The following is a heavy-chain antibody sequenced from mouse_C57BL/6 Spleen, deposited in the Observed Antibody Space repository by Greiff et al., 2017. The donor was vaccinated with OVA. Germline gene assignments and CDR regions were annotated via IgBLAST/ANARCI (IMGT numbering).Heavy chain of an antibody. CDR1: GFTFSDYY. CDR2: INYDGSST. D-gene: IGHD2-3*01. Sequence: EVQLQESEGGLVQPGSSMKLSCTASGFTFSDYYMAWVRQVPEKGLEWVANINYDGSSTYYLDSLKSRFIISRDNAKNILYLQMSSLKSEDTATYYCARVDGYYDWYFDVWGTGTTVTVSS. J-gene: IGHJ1*03. V-gene: IGHV5-16*01. CDR3: ARVDGYYDWYFDV.